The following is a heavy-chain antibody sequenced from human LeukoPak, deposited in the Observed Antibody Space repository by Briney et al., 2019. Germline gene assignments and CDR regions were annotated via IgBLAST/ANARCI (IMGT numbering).Heavy chain of an antibody. CDR1: GGSFSGYY. D-gene: IGHD3-10*01. J-gene: IGHJ5*02. Sequence: SETLSLTCAVYGGSFSGYYWSWIRQPPGKGLEWIGSIYYSGRTYYNPSLKSRVTISVNTSKKQFSLKPSSVTAADTAVYYCARGRPDGSGSYYKFDPWGQGTLVTVSS. CDR3: ARGRPDGSGSYYKFDP. CDR2: IYYSGRT. V-gene: IGHV4-34*01.